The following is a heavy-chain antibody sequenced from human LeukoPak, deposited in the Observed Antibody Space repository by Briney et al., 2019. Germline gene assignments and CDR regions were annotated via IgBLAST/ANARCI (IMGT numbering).Heavy chain of an antibody. CDR2: ISYDGSNK. CDR1: GFTFSSYA. D-gene: IGHD4-23*01. V-gene: IGHV3-30*04. Sequence: GGSLRLSCAASGFTFSSYAMHWVRQAPGRGLEWVAVISYDGSNKYYADSVKGRFTISRDNSKNTLYLQMNSLRAEDTAVYYCASGGNSEGYLCWGQGTLVTVSS. J-gene: IGHJ4*02. CDR3: ASGGNSEGYLC.